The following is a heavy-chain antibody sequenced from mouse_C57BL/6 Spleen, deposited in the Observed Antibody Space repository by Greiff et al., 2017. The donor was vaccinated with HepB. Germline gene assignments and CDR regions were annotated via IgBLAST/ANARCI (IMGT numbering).Heavy chain of an antibody. CDR2: IYPGSGST. Sequence: QVQLQQSGAELVKPGASVKMSCKASGYTFTSYWITWVKQRPGQGLEWIGDIYPGSGSTNYNEKFKSKATLTVDTSSSTAYMQLSSLTSEDSAVYYCARYNYYGSSLYAMDYWGQGTSVTVSS. D-gene: IGHD1-1*01. CDR1: GYTFTSYW. J-gene: IGHJ4*01. V-gene: IGHV1-55*01. CDR3: ARYNYYGSSLYAMDY.